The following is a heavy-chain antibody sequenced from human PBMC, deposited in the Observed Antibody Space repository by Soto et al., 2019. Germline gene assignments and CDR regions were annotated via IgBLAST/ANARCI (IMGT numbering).Heavy chain of an antibody. J-gene: IGHJ6*03. CDR2: INHSGNT. D-gene: IGHD4-17*01. Sequence: SETLSLTCAVYGESFNDDYWSCIRQPPGKGLEWIGEINHSGNTNYNPSLKSRVTISVDTSKNQFSLKLSSVSAADTAVYYCAITVTTRLYYYYMDVWGKGTTVTVSS. CDR3: AITVTTRLYYYYMDV. CDR1: GESFNDDY. V-gene: IGHV4-34*01.